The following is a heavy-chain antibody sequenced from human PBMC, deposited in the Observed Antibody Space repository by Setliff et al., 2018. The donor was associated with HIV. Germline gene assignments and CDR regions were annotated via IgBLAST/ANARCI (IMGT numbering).Heavy chain of an antibody. D-gene: IGHD1-20*01. J-gene: IGHJ6*03. V-gene: IGHV1-46*03. CDR1: GYTFTSYY. Sequence: ASVKVSCKASGYTFTSYYLHWVRQAPGQGLEWVGIINPSGGSTTYAQKFQGRVTMTRDTSARTVYMELSSLRSEDTAVYYCAREARYQDRYYYYMDVWGKGTTVTVSS. CDR3: AREARYQDRYYYYMDV. CDR2: INPSGGST.